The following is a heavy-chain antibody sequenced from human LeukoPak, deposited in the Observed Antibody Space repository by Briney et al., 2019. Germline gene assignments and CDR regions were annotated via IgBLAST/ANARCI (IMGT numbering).Heavy chain of an antibody. Sequence: GASVKVSCKASGYTFTSYGISWVRQAPGQGLEWMGWISAYNGNTNYAQKLQGRVTMTTDTSTSTAYMELRSLRSDDTAVYYCARDPRLETGTTGEYFQHWGQGTLVTVST. V-gene: IGHV1-18*01. J-gene: IGHJ1*01. D-gene: IGHD1-7*01. CDR2: ISAYNGNT. CDR3: ARDPRLETGTTGEYFQH. CDR1: GYTFTSYG.